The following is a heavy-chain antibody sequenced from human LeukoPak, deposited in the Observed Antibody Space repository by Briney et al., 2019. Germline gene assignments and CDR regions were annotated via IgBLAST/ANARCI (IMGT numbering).Heavy chain of an antibody. D-gene: IGHD6-13*01. CDR2: IKQDGSEK. Sequence: PGGSLSLSCAASGFTFSSYWMSWVRQAPGKGLEWVANIKQDGSEKYYVDSVKGRFTISRDNAKNSLYLQMNSLRAEDTAVYYCARDSGSWYDHAFDIWGQGTMVTVSS. CDR1: GFTFSSYW. J-gene: IGHJ3*02. V-gene: IGHV3-7*01. CDR3: ARDSGSWYDHAFDI.